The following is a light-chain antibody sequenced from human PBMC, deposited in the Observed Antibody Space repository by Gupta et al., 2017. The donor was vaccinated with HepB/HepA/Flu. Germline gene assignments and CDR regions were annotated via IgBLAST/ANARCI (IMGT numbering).Light chain of an antibody. J-gene: IGKJ1*01. CDR3: QKYDSAPWT. CDR1: QGISNF. CDR2: AAS. Sequence: GDRVTITCRASQGISNFLAWYQQKPGKIPKLLIFAASTLQSGVPSRFSGSGFGTDFTLTISSLQPEDVATYYCQKYDSAPWTLGQGTKVEIK. V-gene: IGKV1-27*01.